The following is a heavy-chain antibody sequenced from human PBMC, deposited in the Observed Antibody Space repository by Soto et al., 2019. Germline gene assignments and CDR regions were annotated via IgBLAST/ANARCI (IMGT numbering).Heavy chain of an antibody. V-gene: IGHV3-48*01. CDR1: GFILSDCA. Sequence: EVQLVESGGGLVQPGGSLRLSCATSGFILSDCAMNWVRQAPGKGLEWVSYISSSSSVIDYADSVKGRFTVSRDNARKSLYIQMNSLRADDTAVYYCARDLSWGSNWYYYMDVWGKGTTVTVSS. J-gene: IGHJ6*03. D-gene: IGHD7-27*01. CDR3: ARDLSWGSNWYYYMDV. CDR2: ISSSSSVI.